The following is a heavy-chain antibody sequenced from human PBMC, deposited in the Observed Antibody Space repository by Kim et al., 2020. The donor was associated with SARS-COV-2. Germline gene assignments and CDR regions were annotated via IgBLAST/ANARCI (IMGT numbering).Heavy chain of an antibody. J-gene: IGHJ4*01. CDR2: IYYSGST. D-gene: IGHD4-17*01. Sequence: SETLSLTCTVSGGSISSSSYYWGWIRQPPGKALEWIGSIYYSGSTYYNPSLKSRVTISVDTSKNQFSLKLSSVTAADTAVYYCARSMYGDYRYYFDYWG. CDR1: GGSISSSSYY. V-gene: IGHV4-39*01. CDR3: ARSMYGDYRYYFDY.